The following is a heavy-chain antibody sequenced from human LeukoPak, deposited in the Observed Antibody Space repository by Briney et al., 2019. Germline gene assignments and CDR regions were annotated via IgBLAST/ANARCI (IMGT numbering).Heavy chain of an antibody. CDR2: ISAYNGNT. J-gene: IGHJ6*02. CDR3: ARVLAVAGHYYYYGMDV. V-gene: IGHV1-18*01. Sequence: ASVKVSCKASGYTFTSYGISWVRQAPGQGLEWGGWISAYNGNTNYAQKLQGRVTMTTDTSTSTAYMELRSLRSDDTAVYYCARVLAVAGHYYYYGMDVWGQGTTVTVSS. D-gene: IGHD6-19*01. CDR1: GYTFTSYG.